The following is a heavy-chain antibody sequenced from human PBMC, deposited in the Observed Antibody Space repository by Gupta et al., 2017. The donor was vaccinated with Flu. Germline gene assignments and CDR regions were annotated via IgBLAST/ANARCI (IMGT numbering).Heavy chain of an antibody. CDR3: ARTIGVRGVMTPMDY. Sequence: VQLVQSGAEVKKPGASVKVSCKASGYTFTSYDINWVRQATGQGLEWMGWMNPNSGNTGYAQKCQGRVTMTRNTSISTAYMELSSLRSEDTAVYDCARTIGVRGVMTPMDYWGQGTLVTVSS. D-gene: IGHD3-10*01. CDR1: GYTFTSYD. CDR2: MNPNSGNT. V-gene: IGHV1-8*01. J-gene: IGHJ4*02.